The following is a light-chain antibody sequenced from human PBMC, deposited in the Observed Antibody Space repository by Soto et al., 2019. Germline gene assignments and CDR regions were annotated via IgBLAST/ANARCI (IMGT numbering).Light chain of an antibody. CDR3: QKYSSSPLMYT. Sequence: EIVLTQSPGTLFLSPGERATLSCRASQSVSSSYLAWYQQKPGQAPRLLIYGASSRATGIPDRFSGSGSGTDFTLTISRLEPEDFAVYYCQKYSSSPLMYTFGQGTKLEIK. V-gene: IGKV3-20*01. CDR1: QSVSSSY. CDR2: GAS. J-gene: IGKJ2*01.